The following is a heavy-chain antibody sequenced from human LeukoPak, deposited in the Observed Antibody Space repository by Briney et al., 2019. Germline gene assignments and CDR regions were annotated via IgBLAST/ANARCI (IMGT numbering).Heavy chain of an antibody. V-gene: IGHV3-30*02. D-gene: IGHD2/OR15-2a*01. CDR3: AKDRIVLLRSGLDF. Sequence: PGGSLRLSCAASGFTFASYGIHWVRQAPGKGLEWVAFIRYDGSNKYYADSVKGRFTISRDNSKNTLYLQMNSLRPEDTAVYYCAKDRIVLLRSGLDFWGQGTLVTVSS. CDR2: IRYDGSNK. CDR1: GFTFASYG. J-gene: IGHJ4*02.